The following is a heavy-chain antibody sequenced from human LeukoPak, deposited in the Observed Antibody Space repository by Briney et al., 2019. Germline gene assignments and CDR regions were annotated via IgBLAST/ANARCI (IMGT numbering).Heavy chain of an antibody. D-gene: IGHD5-12*01. CDR3: ARAYSPRWITDYYAFDM. CDR2: ISCSCACI. V-gene: IGHV3-21*06. J-gene: IGHJ3*02. CDR1: GFTFSSYG. Sequence: PGGTLRLSCAVSGFTFSSYGKHWVRHPPGKGLEWVSSISCSCACIVYADSMKGRFTISSDNAKNSLFLLMKNLRADDTAVYYCARAYSPRWITDYYAFDMWGQGTMVTVSS.